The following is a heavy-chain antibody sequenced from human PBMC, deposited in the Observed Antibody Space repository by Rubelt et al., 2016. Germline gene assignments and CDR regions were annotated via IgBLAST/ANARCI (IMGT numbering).Heavy chain of an antibody. D-gene: IGHD6-13*01. Sequence: QVQLQQGGAGRLKSSETLSLTCAVYGGSVSGYYWSWIRQPPGKGLEGSGEINHSGSTSYNPSLKSRVTISVEPSQTQFPLKLSSLTASDTAVDYCARGRRGSSSWLGRDYYGMDVWGQGTTVTVSS. CDR1: GGSVSGYY. CDR3: ARGRRGSSSWLGRDYYGMDV. V-gene: IGHV4-34*01. J-gene: IGHJ6*02. CDR2: INHSGST.